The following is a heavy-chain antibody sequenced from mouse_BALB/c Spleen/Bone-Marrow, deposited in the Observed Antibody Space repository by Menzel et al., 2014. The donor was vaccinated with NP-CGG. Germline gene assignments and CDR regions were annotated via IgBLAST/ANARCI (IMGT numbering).Heavy chain of an antibody. V-gene: IGHV1-47*01. J-gene: IGHJ3*01. CDR2: FHPYNDDT. CDR1: GYTFTTYP. Sequence: SGAELVKPGASVKMSCKAFGYTFTTYPIEWMKQNHGKSLEWIGNFHPYNDDTNYNEKFKGKAKLTVEKSSSTIFLELSRLTTDDSGVYYCTRGGGFAYWGQGTLVTVSA. CDR3: TRGGGFAY.